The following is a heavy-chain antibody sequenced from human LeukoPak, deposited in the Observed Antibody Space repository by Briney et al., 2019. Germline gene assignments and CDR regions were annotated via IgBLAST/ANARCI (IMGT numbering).Heavy chain of an antibody. CDR1: EFTFSHYA. CDR2: ISNNGGYT. Sequence: GRSLRLSCAASEFTFSHYAMHWVRQAPGKGLEWVSAISNNGGYTYYADSVQGRFTISRDNSKSTLCLQMNSLRAADTAVYYCAKQLGYCSDGSCYFPYWGQGTLVTVSS. V-gene: IGHV3-23*01. D-gene: IGHD2-15*01. J-gene: IGHJ4*02. CDR3: AKQLGYCSDGSCYFPY.